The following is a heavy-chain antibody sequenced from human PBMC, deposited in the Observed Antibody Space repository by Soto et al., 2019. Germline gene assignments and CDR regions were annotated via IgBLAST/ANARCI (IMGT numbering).Heavy chain of an antibody. J-gene: IGHJ6*02. Sequence: EVQLLESGGGLVQPGGSLRLSCAASGFTFSSYAMSWVRQAPGKGLEWVSAISGSGGSTYYADSVKGRFTISRDNSKNTLYLQMNSLRAEDTAVYYCAKGGIGVVTGDYGMDVWGQGTTVTVSS. CDR2: ISGSGGST. CDR1: GFTFSSYA. CDR3: AKGGIGVVTGDYGMDV. D-gene: IGHD3-3*01. V-gene: IGHV3-23*01.